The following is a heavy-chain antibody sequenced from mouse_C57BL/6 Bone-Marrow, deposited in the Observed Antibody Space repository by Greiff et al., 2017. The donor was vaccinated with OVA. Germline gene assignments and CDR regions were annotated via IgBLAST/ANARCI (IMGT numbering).Heavy chain of an antibody. CDR2: ISSGSSTI. Sequence: EVQGVESGGGLVKPGGSLKLSCAASGFTFSDYGMHWVRQAPEKGLEWVAYISSGSSTIYYADTVKGRFTISRDNAKNTLFLQMTSLRSEDTAMYYGARPHLYSNYAWFAYWGQGTLVTVSA. D-gene: IGHD2-5*01. CDR1: GFTFSDYG. J-gene: IGHJ3*01. V-gene: IGHV5-17*01. CDR3: ARPHLYSNYAWFAY.